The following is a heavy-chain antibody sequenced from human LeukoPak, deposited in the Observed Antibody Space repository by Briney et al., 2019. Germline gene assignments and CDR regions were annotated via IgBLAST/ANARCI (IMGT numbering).Heavy chain of an antibody. CDR1: GGSFSGYY. J-gene: IGHJ6*02. V-gene: IGHV4-34*01. CDR3: ARGLPDIVVVPAAYYGMDV. CDR2: INHSGST. Sequence: PSETLSLTCAVYGGSFSGYYWSWIRQPPGKGLEWIGEINHSGSTNYNPSLKSRVTISVDTSKNQFSLKLSSVTAADTAVYYCARGLPDIVVVPAAYYGMDVWGQGTTVTVSS. D-gene: IGHD2-2*01.